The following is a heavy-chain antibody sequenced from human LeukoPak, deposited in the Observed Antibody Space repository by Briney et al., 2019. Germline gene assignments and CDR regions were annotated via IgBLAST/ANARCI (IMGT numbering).Heavy chain of an antibody. D-gene: IGHD3-22*01. Sequence: GASVKVSCKASGGTFSSYAISWVRQAPGQGLEWMGRIIPIFGIANYAQKFQGRVTITTDESTSTAYMELSSLRSEDTAVYYCATRGDSSGLDYWGQGTLVTVSS. CDR1: GGTFSSYA. CDR2: IIPIFGIA. CDR3: ATRGDSSGLDY. J-gene: IGHJ4*02. V-gene: IGHV1-69*05.